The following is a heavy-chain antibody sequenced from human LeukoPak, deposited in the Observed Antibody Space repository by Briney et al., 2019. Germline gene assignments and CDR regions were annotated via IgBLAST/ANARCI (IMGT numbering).Heavy chain of an antibody. CDR2: INHSGST. Sequence: PSETLSLTCAVYGGSFSGYYWSWIRQPPGKGLEWIGEINHSGSTNYNPSLKSRVTISVDTSKNQFSLKLSSVTAADTAVYYCARHRRIAVAGRFDYWGQGTLVTVSS. CDR3: ARHRRIAVAGRFDY. D-gene: IGHD6-19*01. CDR1: GGSFSGYY. V-gene: IGHV4-34*01. J-gene: IGHJ4*02.